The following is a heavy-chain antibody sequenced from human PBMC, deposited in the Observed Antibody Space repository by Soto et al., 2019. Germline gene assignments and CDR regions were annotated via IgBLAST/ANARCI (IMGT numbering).Heavy chain of an antibody. CDR2: ISYDGSNK. J-gene: IGHJ4*02. CDR3: AKDQGSAPNERSLLTFDY. Sequence: GGSLRLSCAASGFTFSSYGMHWVRQAPGKGLEWVAVISYDGSNKYYADSVKGRFTISRDNSKNTLYLQMNSLRAEDTAVYYCAKDQGSAPNERSLLTFDYWGQGTLVTVSS. CDR1: GFTFSSYG. V-gene: IGHV3-30*18. D-gene: IGHD2-21*01.